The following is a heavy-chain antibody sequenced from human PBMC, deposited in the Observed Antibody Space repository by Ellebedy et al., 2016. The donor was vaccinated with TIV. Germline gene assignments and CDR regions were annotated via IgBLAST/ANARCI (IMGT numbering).Heavy chain of an antibody. D-gene: IGHD2-8*01. CDR1: GFTFSSYG. J-gene: IGHJ6*02. Sequence: GESLKISCAASGFTFSSYGMHWVRQAPGKGLEWVAVISYDGSNKYYADSVKGRFTISRDNSKNTLYLQMNSLRAEDTAVYYCAKGIVPQSYYCYYGMDVWGQGTTVTVSS. CDR2: ISYDGSNK. V-gene: IGHV3-30*18. CDR3: AKGIVPQSYYCYYGMDV.